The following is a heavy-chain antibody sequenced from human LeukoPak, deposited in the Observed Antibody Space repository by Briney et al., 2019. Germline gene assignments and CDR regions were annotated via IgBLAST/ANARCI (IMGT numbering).Heavy chain of an antibody. D-gene: IGHD3-3*01. CDR2: IWYDGSNK. V-gene: IGHV3-33*01. CDR1: GFTFSSYG. CDR3: ARDRLRFLEWSGYGMDV. J-gene: IGHJ6*02. Sequence: GGSLRLSCAASGFTFSSYGMHWVRQAPGKGLEWVAVIWYDGSNKYYADSVKGRFTISRDNSKNSMYLQMNSLTAEDTALYYCARDRLRFLEWSGYGMDVWGQGTTVTVSS.